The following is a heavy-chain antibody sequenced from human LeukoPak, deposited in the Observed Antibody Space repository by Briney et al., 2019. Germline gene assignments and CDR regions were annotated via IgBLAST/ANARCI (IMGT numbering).Heavy chain of an antibody. Sequence: PSETLSLTCTVSGGSISSSSYYWGWIRQPPGKGLEWIGSIYYSGSTYYNPSLKSRVTISVDTSKNQFSLKLSSVTAADTAVYYCAREYDILTGSYGMDVWGQGTTVTVSS. CDR1: GGSISSSSYY. V-gene: IGHV4-39*07. D-gene: IGHD3-9*01. CDR3: AREYDILTGSYGMDV. J-gene: IGHJ6*02. CDR2: IYYSGST.